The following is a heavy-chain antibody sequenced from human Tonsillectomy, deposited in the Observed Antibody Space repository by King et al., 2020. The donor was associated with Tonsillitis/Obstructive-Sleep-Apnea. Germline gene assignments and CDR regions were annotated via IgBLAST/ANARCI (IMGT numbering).Heavy chain of an antibody. Sequence: VQLVESGGGLVKPGGSLRLSCAASGFTFSNAWMNWVRQAPGKGLEWVGRIKSKTDGGTTDYAAPVKGRFTISRDESKNTLYLQMNSLKTEDTAVYYCTTALGITMIVVVTTEDYWGQGTLVTVSS. J-gene: IGHJ4*02. CDR2: IKSKTDGGTT. D-gene: IGHD3-22*01. V-gene: IGHV3-15*07. CDR1: GFTFSNAW. CDR3: TTALGITMIVVVTTEDY.